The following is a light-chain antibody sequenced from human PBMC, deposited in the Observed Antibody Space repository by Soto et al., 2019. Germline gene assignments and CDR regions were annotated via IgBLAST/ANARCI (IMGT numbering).Light chain of an antibody. CDR1: SSDVGSYNL. Sequence: QSALTQPASVSGSPGQSITISCTGTSSDVGSYNLVSWYQHHPGKAPKLMIFEGSKRPSGVSNRFSGSKSGNTASLTISGLQAEDEAAYYCCSYAGTLYVFGTGTKVTVL. CDR2: EGS. CDR3: CSYAGTLYV. J-gene: IGLJ1*01. V-gene: IGLV2-23*01.